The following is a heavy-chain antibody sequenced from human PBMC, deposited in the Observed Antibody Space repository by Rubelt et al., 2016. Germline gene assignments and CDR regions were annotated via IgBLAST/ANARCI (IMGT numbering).Heavy chain of an antibody. Sequence: QVQLVQSGSELKKPGASVKVSCKASGYTFTSYGISWVRQAPGQGLEWMGWISAYNGNTNYAQKLQGRVTMTTDTSTRTAYMELRSLRSDDTAVYYCARDTSAAAGTNWFDPWGQGTLVTDSS. CDR1: GYTFTSYG. CDR2: ISAYNGNT. V-gene: IGHV1-18*01. D-gene: IGHD6-13*01. J-gene: IGHJ5*02. CDR3: ARDTSAAAGTNWFDP.